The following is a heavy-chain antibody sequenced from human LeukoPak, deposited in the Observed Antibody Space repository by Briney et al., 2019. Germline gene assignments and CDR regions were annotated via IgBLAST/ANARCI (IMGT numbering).Heavy chain of an antibody. D-gene: IGHD3-10*01. Sequence: ASVKVSCKASGGTFSSYAISWVRQAPGQGLEWMGRIIPILGIANYAQKSQGRVTITADKSTSTAYMELSSLRSEDTAVYYCARGDMVRGVISSFDYWGQGTLVTVSS. CDR1: GGTFSSYA. CDR3: ARGDMVRGVISSFDY. V-gene: IGHV1-69*04. J-gene: IGHJ4*02. CDR2: IIPILGIA.